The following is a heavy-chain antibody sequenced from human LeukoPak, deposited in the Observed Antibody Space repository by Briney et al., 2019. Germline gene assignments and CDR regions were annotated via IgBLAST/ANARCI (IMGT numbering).Heavy chain of an antibody. V-gene: IGHV4-59*01. D-gene: IGHD3-9*01. CDR2: IYYSGST. CDR1: GGSISSYY. Sequence: PSETLSLTCTVSGGSISSYYWSWIRQPPGKGLEWIGYIYYSGSTNYNPSLKSRVTISVDTSKNQFSLKLSSVTAADTAVYYCARDPWYYDILTGYYNGAFDIWGQGTMVTVSS. CDR3: ARDPWYYDILTGYYNGAFDI. J-gene: IGHJ3*02.